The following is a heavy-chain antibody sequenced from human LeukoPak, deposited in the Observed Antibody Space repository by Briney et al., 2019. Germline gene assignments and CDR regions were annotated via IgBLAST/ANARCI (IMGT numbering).Heavy chain of an antibody. V-gene: IGHV1-18*01. J-gene: IGHJ6*02. CDR3: ARDLVRRYYDSSGSPHLYYYYYGMDV. Sequence: GASVKVSCKASGYTFTSYGISWVRQAPGQGLEWMGWISAYNGNTNYAQKLQGRVTMTTDTSTSTAYMELRSLRSDDTAVYYCARDLVRRYYDSSGSPHLYYYYYGMDVWGQGTTVTVSS. D-gene: IGHD3-22*01. CDR2: ISAYNGNT. CDR1: GYTFTSYG.